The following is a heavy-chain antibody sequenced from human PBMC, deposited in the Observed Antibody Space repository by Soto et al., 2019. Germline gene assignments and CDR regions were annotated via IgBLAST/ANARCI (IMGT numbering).Heavy chain of an antibody. CDR3: ARGLRSPGRTEYFQH. V-gene: IGHV1-18*01. J-gene: IGHJ1*01. D-gene: IGHD4-17*01. Sequence: QVQLVQSGAEVKKPGASVKVSCKASGYTFTSYGISWVRQAPGQGLEWMGWISAYNGNTNYAQKLQGRVTMPTDTSTSTAYRELRSLRSDDTAVYYCARGLRSPGRTEYFQHWGQGTLVTVSS. CDR2: ISAYNGNT. CDR1: GYTFTSYG.